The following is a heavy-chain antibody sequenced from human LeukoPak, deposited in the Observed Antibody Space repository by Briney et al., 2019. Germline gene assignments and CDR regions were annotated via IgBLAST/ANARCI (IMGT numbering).Heavy chain of an antibody. D-gene: IGHD3-10*01. CDR2: INPSGGST. V-gene: IGHV1-46*01. CDR1: GYTFTSYY. J-gene: IGHJ4*02. CDR3: ARSFFGAPFDY. Sequence: ASVKVSCKASGYTFTSYYTHWVRQAPGQGLEWMGIINPSGGSTSYAQKFQGRVTMTRDTSTSTVYMELSSLRSEDTAVYYCARSFFGAPFDYWGQGTLVTVSS.